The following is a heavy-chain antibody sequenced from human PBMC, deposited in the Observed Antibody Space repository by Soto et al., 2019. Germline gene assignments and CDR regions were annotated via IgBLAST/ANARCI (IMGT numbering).Heavy chain of an antibody. V-gene: IGHV5-10-1*01. CDR1: GYSFTSYW. CDR2: IDPSDSYT. Sequence: GESLKISCKGSGYSFTSYWISWVRQMPGKGLEWMGRIDPSDSYTNYSPSFQGHVTISADKSISTAYLQWSSLKASDTAMYYCARRRYYDSSGYLYYYYGMDVWGQGTTVTVSS. J-gene: IGHJ6*02. CDR3: ARRRYYDSSGYLYYYYGMDV. D-gene: IGHD3-22*01.